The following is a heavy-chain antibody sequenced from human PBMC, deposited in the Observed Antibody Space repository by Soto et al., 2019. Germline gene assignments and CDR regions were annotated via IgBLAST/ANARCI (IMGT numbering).Heavy chain of an antibody. V-gene: IGHV3-74*03. J-gene: IGHJ4*02. CDR3: ARVGGGSGNYDY. D-gene: IGHD3-10*01. CDR1: GFTFNNFW. CDR2: VNREGTST. Sequence: RRLSCAASGFTFNNFWMHWVRQVPGRGPEWVSRVNREGTSTTYADSVKGRFTISRDNAKNMLFLQMSSLRVEDAAVYYCARVGGGSGNYDYWGRGTQVTVSS.